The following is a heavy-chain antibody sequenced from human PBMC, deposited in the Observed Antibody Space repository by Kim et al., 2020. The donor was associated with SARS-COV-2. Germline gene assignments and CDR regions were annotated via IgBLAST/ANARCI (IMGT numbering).Heavy chain of an antibody. V-gene: IGHV3-9*01. CDR3: AKAQRWLQPDFDY. CDR2: ISWNSGSI. J-gene: IGHJ4*02. D-gene: IGHD5-12*01. Sequence: GGSLRLSCAASGFTFDDYAMHWVRQAPGKGLEWVSGISWNSGSIGYADSVKGRFTISRDNAKNSLYLQMNSLRAEDTALYYCAKAQRWLQPDFDYWGQGTLVTVSS. CDR1: GFTFDDYA.